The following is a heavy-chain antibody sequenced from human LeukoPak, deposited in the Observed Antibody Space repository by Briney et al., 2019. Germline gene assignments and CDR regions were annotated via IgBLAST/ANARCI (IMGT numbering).Heavy chain of an antibody. CDR1: ENYW. CDR3: ARGPNSNWSGLDF. J-gene: IGHJ4*02. Sequence: GGSLRLSCAASENYWMHWARQLPGKGLVWVSRISPTGSTTSYADSVKGRFTVSRDNAKNTLYLQVNNLRAEDTAVYYCARGPNSNWSGLDFWGQGTLLTVSS. D-gene: IGHD6-6*01. V-gene: IGHV3-74*01. CDR2: ISPTGSTT.